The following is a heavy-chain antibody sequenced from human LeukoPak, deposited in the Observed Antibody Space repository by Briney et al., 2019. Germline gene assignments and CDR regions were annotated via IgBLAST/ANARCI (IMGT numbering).Heavy chain of an antibody. J-gene: IGHJ6*02. D-gene: IGHD3-22*01. V-gene: IGHV1-8*01. Sequence: ASVKVPCKASGYTLATHDINWVRQAAGQGLEWMGWMNPNNGNTGSGQKFQGRLTTTRDTSINTAYMELSSLRSDDTAVYFCARGRRQRAATDKEYNYYYVMDVWGLGTTVTVSS. CDR2: MNPNNGNT. CDR3: ARGRRQRAATDKEYNYYYVMDV. CDR1: GYTLATHD.